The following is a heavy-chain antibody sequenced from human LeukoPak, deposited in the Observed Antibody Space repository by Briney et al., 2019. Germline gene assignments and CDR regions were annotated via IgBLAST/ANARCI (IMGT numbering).Heavy chain of an antibody. D-gene: IGHD2-21*02. V-gene: IGHV4-61*02. Sequence: PSETLSLTCTVSGGCISNGRYYWSWIRQPAGKGLEWIGRFYTSRSTNYNPSHKSRVTISVDTSKNQFSLKLHSVTAADTAVYYCAREWVYCGGDCYLRYFDLWGRGTLVTVSS. CDR3: AREWVYCGGDCYLRYFDL. CDR2: FYTSRST. CDR1: GGCISNGRYY. J-gene: IGHJ2*01.